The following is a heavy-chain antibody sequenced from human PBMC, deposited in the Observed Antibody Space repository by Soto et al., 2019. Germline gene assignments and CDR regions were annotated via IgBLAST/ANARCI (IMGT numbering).Heavy chain of an antibody. V-gene: IGHV1-18*01. CDR3: ARELDRMVPLISYYGMDV. Sequence: ASVKVSCKASGYTFTSCGISWVRQAPGQGLEWMGWISAYNGNTNYAQKLQGRVTMTTDTSTSTAYMELRSLRSDDTAVYYCARELDRMVPLISYYGMDVWGQGTTVTVSS. D-gene: IGHD3-10*01. CDR1: GYTFTSCG. J-gene: IGHJ6*02. CDR2: ISAYNGNT.